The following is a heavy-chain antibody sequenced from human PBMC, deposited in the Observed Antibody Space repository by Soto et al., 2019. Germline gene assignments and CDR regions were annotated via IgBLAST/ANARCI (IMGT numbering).Heavy chain of an antibody. CDR3: ASLRLYGSVVDI. Sequence: PGGSLRLSCAASGFTFSSYLMHWVRQAPGKGLVWVSRINSDGSSTSYADSVKGRFTISRDNAKNTLYLQMNSLRAEDTAVYYCASLRLYGSVVDIWGQGTMVTVSS. D-gene: IGHD3-10*01. CDR1: GFTFSSYL. J-gene: IGHJ3*02. V-gene: IGHV3-74*01. CDR2: INSDGSST.